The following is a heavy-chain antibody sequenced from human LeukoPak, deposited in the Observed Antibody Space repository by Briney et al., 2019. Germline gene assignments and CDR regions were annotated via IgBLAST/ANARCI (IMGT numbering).Heavy chain of an antibody. Sequence: GGSLRLSCAASGFTFSSYSVNWVRQAPGKGLEWVSSISSSSTYIYYADSVKGRFTISRDNAKNSLYLQMNSLRAEDTAVYYCARDYFETTEAVFYYWGQGTLVTVSS. CDR1: GFTFSSYS. D-gene: IGHD3-9*01. J-gene: IGHJ4*02. CDR3: ARDYFETTEAVFYY. CDR2: ISSSSTYI. V-gene: IGHV3-21*01.